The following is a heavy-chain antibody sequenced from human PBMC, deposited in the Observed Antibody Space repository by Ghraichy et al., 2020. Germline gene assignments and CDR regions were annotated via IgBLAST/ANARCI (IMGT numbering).Heavy chain of an antibody. CDR3: ARVSPRHYYYYGMDV. CDR2: IMQDGSEK. J-gene: IGHJ6*02. CDR1: GFTFSSYW. Sequence: GSLNISCAASGFTFSSYWMSWVRQAPGKGLEWVANIMQDGSEKNYVDSVKGRFTISRDNAKNSLYLQMNSLRAEDTAVYYCARVSPRHYYYYGMDVWGQGTTVTVSS. V-gene: IGHV3-7*01.